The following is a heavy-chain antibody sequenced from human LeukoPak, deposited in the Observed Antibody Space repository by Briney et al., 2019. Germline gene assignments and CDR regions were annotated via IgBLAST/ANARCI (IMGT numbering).Heavy chain of an antibody. J-gene: IGHJ6*03. Sequence: PSETLSLTCSVSGDSITSGEYYWAWLRQPPGKGLEWLGSVYYSGSIKYNPSLKGRVSISRDMSKNQFSLKLSSVTAADTAVYYCARGGIAAAGPRDYYYYMDVWGKGTTVTVSS. D-gene: IGHD6-13*01. CDR1: GDSITSGEYY. CDR2: VYYSGSI. CDR3: ARGGIAAAGPRDYYYYMDV. V-gene: IGHV4-39*07.